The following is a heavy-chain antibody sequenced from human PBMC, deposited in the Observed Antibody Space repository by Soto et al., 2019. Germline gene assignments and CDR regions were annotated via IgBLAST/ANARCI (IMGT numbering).Heavy chain of an antibody. V-gene: IGHV3-23*01. CDR3: AKFEWGPEVYYYYGMDV. CDR1: GFTFSSYA. Sequence: GGSLRLSCAASGFTFSSYAMSWVRQAPGKGLEWVSAISGSGGSTYYADSVKGRFTISRDNSKNTLYLQMNSLRAEETAVYYCAKFEWGPEVYYYYGMDVWGQGTTVTVSS. CDR2: ISGSGGST. D-gene: IGHD1-26*01. J-gene: IGHJ6*02.